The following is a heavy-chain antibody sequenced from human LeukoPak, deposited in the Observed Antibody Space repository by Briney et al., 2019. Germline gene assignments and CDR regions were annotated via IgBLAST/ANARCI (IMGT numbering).Heavy chain of an antibody. Sequence: ASVKVSCKASGYTFTSYGISWVRQAPGQGLEWMGWISAYNGNTNYAQKLQGRVTMTTDTSTSTAYMELRSLRSDDTAVYYCARDSGHYDSSGFPLYYFDYWGQGTLVTVSS. CDR3: ARDSGHYDSSGFPLYYFDY. CDR1: GYTFTSYG. D-gene: IGHD3-22*01. V-gene: IGHV1-18*01. J-gene: IGHJ4*02. CDR2: ISAYNGNT.